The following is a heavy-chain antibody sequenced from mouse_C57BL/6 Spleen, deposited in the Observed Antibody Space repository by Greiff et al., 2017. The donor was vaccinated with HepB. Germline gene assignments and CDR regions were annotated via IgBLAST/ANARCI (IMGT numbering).Heavy chain of an antibody. J-gene: IGHJ3*01. CDR1: GFTFSDFY. CDR2: SRNKANDYTT. CDR3: ARDPSWFAY. V-gene: IGHV7-1*01. Sequence: EVKLVESGGGLVQSGRSLRLSCATSGFTFSDFYMEWVRQAPGKGLEWIAASRNKANDYTTEYSASVKGRFIVSRDTSQSILYLQMNALRAEDTAIYYCARDPSWFAYWGQGTLVTVSA.